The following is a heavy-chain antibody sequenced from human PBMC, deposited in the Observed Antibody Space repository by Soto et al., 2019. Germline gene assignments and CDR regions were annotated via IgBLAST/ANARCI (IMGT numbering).Heavy chain of an antibody. CDR2: ISGSGGTT. Sequence: VQLLESGGGLVQPGGSLRLSCAASGFTFSSYAMSWVRQAPGKGLEWVSAISGSGGTTYYADSVKGRFTISRDNSKNTLYLQKNTLRAEDTAVYYCAKDIASGYSYGFDYWGQGTLVTVSS. CDR3: AKDIASGYSYGFDY. J-gene: IGHJ4*02. V-gene: IGHV3-23*01. D-gene: IGHD5-18*01. CDR1: GFTFSSYA.